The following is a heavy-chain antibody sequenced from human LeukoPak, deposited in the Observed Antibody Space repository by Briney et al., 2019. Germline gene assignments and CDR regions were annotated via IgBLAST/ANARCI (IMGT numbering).Heavy chain of an antibody. J-gene: IGHJ4*02. CDR3: ARGMWDDLIFDY. Sequence: ASVKVSCKASGYTFTGCYMHWVRQAPGQGLEWMGRINPNSGGTNYAQKFQGRVTMTRDTSISTAYMELSRLRSDDTAVYYCARGMWDDLIFDYWGQGTLVTVSS. D-gene: IGHD3/OR15-3a*01. V-gene: IGHV1-2*06. CDR2: INPNSGGT. CDR1: GYTFTGCY.